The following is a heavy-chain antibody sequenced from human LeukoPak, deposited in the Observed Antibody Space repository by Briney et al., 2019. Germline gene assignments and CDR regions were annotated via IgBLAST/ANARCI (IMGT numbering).Heavy chain of an antibody. CDR2: INPNSGGT. CDR3: ARGLGYYDSSGYSFDY. V-gene: IGHV1-2*02. Sequence: ASVKVSCKASGYTFTGYYMHWVRQAPGQGLEWMGWINPNSGGTNYAQEFQGRVTITRDTSASTAYMELSSLRSEDMAVYYCARGLGYYDSSGYSFDYWGQGTLVTVSS. CDR1: GYTFTGYY. J-gene: IGHJ4*02. D-gene: IGHD3-22*01.